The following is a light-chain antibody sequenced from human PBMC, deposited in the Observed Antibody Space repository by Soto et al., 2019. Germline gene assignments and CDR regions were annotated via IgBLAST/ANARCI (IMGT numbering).Light chain of an antibody. V-gene: IGKV3-11*01. CDR2: GAS. J-gene: IGKJ1*01. CDR1: QSVSSTY. CDR3: QQRSNWPWS. Sequence: EILLTQSPGTRSLSPGERATLSCRASQSVSSTYLAWFQQKPGQAPRLLIYGASNRATGIPARFSGTGSGTDFTLTISSLEPEDFAVYYCQQRSNWPWSFGQGTKVDIK.